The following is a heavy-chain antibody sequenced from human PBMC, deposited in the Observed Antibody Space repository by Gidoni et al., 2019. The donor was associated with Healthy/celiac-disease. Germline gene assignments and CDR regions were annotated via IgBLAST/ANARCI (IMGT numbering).Heavy chain of an antibody. D-gene: IGHD3-10*01. CDR1: GVTFGDYS. J-gene: IGHJ4*02. Sequence: EVQLVESGGGLVQPGRSRRLSGTASGVTFGDYSMRGVRQAPGKGLEWVCFIRSKAYGGTTEYAASVKGRFTISRDDSKSIAYLQMNSLKTEDTAVYYCTRLLLEGYFDYWGQGTLVTVSS. CDR3: TRLLLEGYFDY. CDR2: IRSKAYGGTT. V-gene: IGHV3-49*04.